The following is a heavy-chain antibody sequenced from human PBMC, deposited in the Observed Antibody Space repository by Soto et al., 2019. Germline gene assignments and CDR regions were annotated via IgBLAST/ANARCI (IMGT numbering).Heavy chain of an antibody. Sequence: QITLRESGPALVKPTQTLTLTCTFSGFSLTTSGEAVAWIRQTPGKALEWLGIIYWDDDKRYSPSLGNRITFTNYTSKNQVFLSMADVDPSDPATYYCAHTVAGTSGRDLDYWGQGTRVTVSS. J-gene: IGHJ4*02. CDR2: IYWDDDK. D-gene: IGHD2-21*02. CDR1: GFSLTTSGEA. V-gene: IGHV2-5*02. CDR3: AHTVAGTSGRDLDY.